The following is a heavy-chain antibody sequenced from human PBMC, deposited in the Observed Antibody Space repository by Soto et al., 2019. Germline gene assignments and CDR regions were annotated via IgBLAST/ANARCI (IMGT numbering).Heavy chain of an antibody. CDR1: GGSISSYY. Sequence: PSETLSLTCTVSGGSISSYYWSWIRQPPGKGLEWIGYIYYSGSTNYNPSLKSRVTISVDTSKNQFSLKLSSVTAADTAVYYCARDPGVGATGGTFDIWGQGTMVTVSS. CDR3: ARDPGVGATGGTFDI. CDR2: IYYSGST. J-gene: IGHJ3*02. D-gene: IGHD1-26*01. V-gene: IGHV4-59*01.